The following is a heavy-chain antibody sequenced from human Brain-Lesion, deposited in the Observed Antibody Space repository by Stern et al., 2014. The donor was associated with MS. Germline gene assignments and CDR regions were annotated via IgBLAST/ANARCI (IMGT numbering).Heavy chain of an antibody. J-gene: IGHJ6*02. CDR3: ARDQRGITIFGVVTDYYYLGMDV. Sequence: QVQLVQSGAEVKKPGASVKVSCKTSGYIFTGYYIHWVRQAPGQGLEWMAWITPNPGGPKYAQKFQGRVTMSRDTSISTAYVELSSLTSDDTAVYYCARDQRGITIFGVVTDYYYLGMDVWGQGTTVTVSS. CDR1: GYIFTGYY. V-gene: IGHV1-2*02. D-gene: IGHD3-3*01. CDR2: ITPNPGGP.